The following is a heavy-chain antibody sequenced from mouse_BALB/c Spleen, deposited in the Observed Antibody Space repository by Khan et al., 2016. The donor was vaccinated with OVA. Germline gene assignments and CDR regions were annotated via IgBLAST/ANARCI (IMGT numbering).Heavy chain of an antibody. D-gene: IGHD2-1*01. J-gene: IGHJ1*01. V-gene: IGHV1-9*01. Sequence: QIQLVQSGAELMKPGASVKISCNATGYSFSSYWIEWVKQRLGHGLEWFGEILPGSGSTNYNDRLKGKATFTADTSPNTVYMQFSSLTSDDSADNASARYGRHCYFDDWGEGTTVTVSS. CDR2: ILPGSGST. CDR1: GYSFSSYW. CDR3: ARYGRHCYFDD.